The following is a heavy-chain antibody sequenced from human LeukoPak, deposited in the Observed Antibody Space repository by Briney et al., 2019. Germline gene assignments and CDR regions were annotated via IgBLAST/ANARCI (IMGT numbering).Heavy chain of an antibody. Sequence: SETLSLTCTVSGGSISSYYWSWIRQPPGKGLEWIGYIYYSGSTNYNPSLKSRVTISVDTSKNQFSLKLSSVTAADTAVYYCARVPPYSRSTWSPVYWGQGTLVTVSS. CDR2: IYYSGST. CDR3: ARVPPYSRSTWSPVY. V-gene: IGHV4-59*01. D-gene: IGHD6-13*01. CDR1: GGSISSYY. J-gene: IGHJ4*02.